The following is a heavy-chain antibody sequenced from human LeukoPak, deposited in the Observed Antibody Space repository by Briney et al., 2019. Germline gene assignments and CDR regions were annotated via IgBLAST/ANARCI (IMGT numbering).Heavy chain of an antibody. V-gene: IGHV3-66*01. J-gene: IGHJ4*02. Sequence: GGSLRLSCAASGFTASSNYMSGVRQAPGKGQGRGSVIYSGGSTYYADSVKGRFTISRDNSKNTLYLQMNGLRAEDTAVYYCASGEFGYYFDYWGQGTLVTVSS. CDR3: ASGEFGYYFDY. CDR2: IYSGGST. D-gene: IGHD2/OR15-2a*01. CDR1: GFTASSNY.